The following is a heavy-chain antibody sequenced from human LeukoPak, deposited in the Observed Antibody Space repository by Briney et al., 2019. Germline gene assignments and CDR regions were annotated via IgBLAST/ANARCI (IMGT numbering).Heavy chain of an antibody. CDR1: GFTFEDYA. CDR2: ISRNSGSI. Sequence: GGSLRLSCAASGFTFEDYAMHWVRQAPGKGLEWVSGISRNSGSIGYADSVKGRFTISRDNAKNSLYLQMNSLRAEDTALYYCAKDSSSLVGYSYGYNFDYWGQGTLVTVSS. D-gene: IGHD5-18*01. J-gene: IGHJ4*02. V-gene: IGHV3-9*01. CDR3: AKDSSSLVGYSYGYNFDY.